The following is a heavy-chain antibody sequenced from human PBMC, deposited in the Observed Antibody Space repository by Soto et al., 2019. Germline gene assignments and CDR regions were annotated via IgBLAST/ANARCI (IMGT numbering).Heavy chain of an antibody. J-gene: IGHJ3*02. D-gene: IGHD3-10*01. CDR1: GFSFSSYS. Sequence: GVSPRLSFAASGFSFSSYSMNWVRQAPGKGLEWVSYISSSSSTIYYADSVKGRFTISRDNAKNSLYLQMNSLRAEDTAVYYCARAASYGSERYGETDDAFDIWGQGTMVSVSS. CDR2: ISSSSSTI. CDR3: ARAASYGSERYGETDDAFDI. V-gene: IGHV3-48*01.